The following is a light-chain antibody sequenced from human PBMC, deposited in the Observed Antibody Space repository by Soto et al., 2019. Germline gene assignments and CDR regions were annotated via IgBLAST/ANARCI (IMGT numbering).Light chain of an antibody. CDR1: SSDVGGYNY. CDR2: EVS. CDR3: SSYPSSSTLV. Sequence: QSALTQPASVSGSPGQSITISCTGTSSDVGGYNYVSWYQQHPGKAPKLMIYEVSNRPSGVSNRFSGSKSCNTASLTISGLKAEDEADYYCSSYPSSSTLVFGTGTKLTVL. J-gene: IGLJ1*01. V-gene: IGLV2-14*01.